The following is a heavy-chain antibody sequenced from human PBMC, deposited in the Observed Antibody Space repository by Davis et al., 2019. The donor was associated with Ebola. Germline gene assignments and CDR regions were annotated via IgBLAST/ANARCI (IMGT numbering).Heavy chain of an antibody. CDR1: GFTFSSYG. J-gene: IGHJ4*02. V-gene: IGHV3-7*03. Sequence: GESLKISCAASGFTFSSYGMHWVRQAPGKGLEWVANMNQDGSAKNYVDSVKGRFTISRDNAENSLFLQMNSLRADDTAVYYCARDLRWDIVLVPAEGAIGYWGQGTLVTVSS. CDR2: MNQDGSAK. CDR3: ARDLRWDIVLVPAEGAIGY. D-gene: IGHD2-2*01.